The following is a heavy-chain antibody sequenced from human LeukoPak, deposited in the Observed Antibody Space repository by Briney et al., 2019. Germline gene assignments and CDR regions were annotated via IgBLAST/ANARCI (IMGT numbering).Heavy chain of an antibody. D-gene: IGHD6-13*01. CDR3: ARDRAAGFDP. Sequence: SETLSLTCTVSGGSISSYYWSWIRQPPGKGLEWIGYIYYSGSTNYNPSLKSRATISVDTSKNQFSLKLSSVTAADTAVYYCARDRAAGFDPWGQGTLVTVSS. CDR1: GGSISSYY. V-gene: IGHV4-59*01. CDR2: IYYSGST. J-gene: IGHJ5*02.